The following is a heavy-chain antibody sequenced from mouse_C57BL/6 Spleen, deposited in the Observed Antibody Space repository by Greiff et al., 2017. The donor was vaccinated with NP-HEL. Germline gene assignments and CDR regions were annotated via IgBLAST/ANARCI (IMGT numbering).Heavy chain of an antibody. Sequence: VQWVESGAELVRPGTSVKVSCKASGYAFTNYLIEWVKQRPGQGLEWIGVINPGSGGTNYNEKFKGKATLTADKSSSTAYMQLSSLTSEDSAVYFCARDPFAYWGQGTLVTVSA. V-gene: IGHV1-54*01. CDR2: INPGSGGT. CDR1: GYAFTNYL. CDR3: ARDPFAY. J-gene: IGHJ3*01.